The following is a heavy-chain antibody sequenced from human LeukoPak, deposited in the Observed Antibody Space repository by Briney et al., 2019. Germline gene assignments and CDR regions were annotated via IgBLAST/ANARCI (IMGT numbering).Heavy chain of an antibody. V-gene: IGHV3-23*01. D-gene: IGHD4-11*01. J-gene: IGHJ4*02. CDR1: GFTFSSYA. CDR3: ATGGGATVTLYYFDY. CDR2: ISGSGGST. Sequence: PGGSLRLSCAASGFTFSSYAMSWVRQAPGKGLEWVSAISGSGGSTYYADSVKGWFTISRDNSKNTLYLQMNSLRAEDTAVYYCATGGGATVTLYYFDYWGQGTLVTVSS.